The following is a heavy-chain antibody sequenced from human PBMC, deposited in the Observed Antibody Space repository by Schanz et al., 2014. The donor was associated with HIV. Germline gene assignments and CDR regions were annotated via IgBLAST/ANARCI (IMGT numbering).Heavy chain of an antibody. Sequence: QVQLVQSGAEVKKPGASVKVSCKASGYTFTSYYIHWVRQAPGQGLQWMGWVKPNDGGTYYPQKFKGRVAMTRDTSITTASMELSRLRSDDTAIYFCARNRYNLLPFDFWGQGTLVTVSS. J-gene: IGHJ4*02. CDR3: ARNRYNLLPFDF. D-gene: IGHD2-2*01. V-gene: IGHV1-2*02. CDR1: GYTFTSYY. CDR2: VKPNDGGT.